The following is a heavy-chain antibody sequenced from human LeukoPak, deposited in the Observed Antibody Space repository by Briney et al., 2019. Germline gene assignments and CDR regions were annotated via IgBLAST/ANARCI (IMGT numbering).Heavy chain of an antibody. Sequence: GGSLRLSCAASGFTFSGYEMNWVRQTPGKGLEWVSYISGSGSTIYYAESVKGRFTISRDNAKNSLYLQMNSLRAEDAALYYCATVAVYGDVVFDYWGQGTLVTVSS. V-gene: IGHV3-48*03. D-gene: IGHD4-17*01. J-gene: IGHJ4*02. CDR2: ISGSGSTI. CDR1: GFTFSGYE. CDR3: ATVAVYGDVVFDY.